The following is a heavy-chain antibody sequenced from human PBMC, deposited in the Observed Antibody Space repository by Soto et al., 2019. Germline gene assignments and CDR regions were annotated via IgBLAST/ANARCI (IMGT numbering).Heavy chain of an antibody. CDR1: GGSFSGSY. CDR3: ARGPKGEVGGTWYYDAMDV. D-gene: IGHD1-26*01. V-gene: IGHV4-34*01. Sequence: SETLSLTCAVSGGSFSGSYWSWIRQPQGKGLEWIGEINHSGSTNYNQTLKSRVTISVDTSKNQFSPKLNSVTAAHTAVYYCARGPKGEVGGTWYYDAMDVWGQGTTVTGSS. J-gene: IGHJ6*02. CDR2: INHSGST.